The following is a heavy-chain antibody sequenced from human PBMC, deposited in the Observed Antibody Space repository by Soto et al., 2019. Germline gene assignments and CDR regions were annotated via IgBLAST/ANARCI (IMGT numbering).Heavy chain of an antibody. Sequence: QVQLVQSGAEVKKPGASVKVSCKASGYTFTSYDINWVRQATGQGLEWMGWMNPNSGNTCYAQKFQGRVTMTRHNSRIPAYRELSSLRSDDTSVYYCSREGVRGMDVWGQGTTVTVSS. J-gene: IGHJ6*02. CDR2: MNPNSGNT. V-gene: IGHV1-8*01. CDR1: GYTFTSYD. CDR3: SREGVRGMDV. D-gene: IGHD3-16*01.